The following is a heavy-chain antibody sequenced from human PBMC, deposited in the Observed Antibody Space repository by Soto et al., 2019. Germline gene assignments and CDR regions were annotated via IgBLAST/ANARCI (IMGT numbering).Heavy chain of an antibody. J-gene: IGHJ4*02. V-gene: IGHV1-69*19. Sequence: QVQLVQSGAEMKKPGSSVKVSCQSSGGTFNTYAMNWVRQAPGQGPEWMGDISPMFGAANYAQKFQGRVTITADESTGTSYMQLSSLPSEDTALYFCAREVQVHTPAFVYWGQGTLVTVSS. CDR1: GGTFNTYA. CDR3: AREVQVHTPAFVY. CDR2: ISPMFGAA. D-gene: IGHD3-10*01.